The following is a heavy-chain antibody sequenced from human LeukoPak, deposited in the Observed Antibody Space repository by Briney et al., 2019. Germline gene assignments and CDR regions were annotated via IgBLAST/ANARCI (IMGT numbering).Heavy chain of an antibody. J-gene: IGHJ4*02. CDR3: ARDVSNDY. V-gene: IGHV3-21*01. Sequence: GGSLRLSCAASGFTFSSYSMNWVRQAPGKGLEWVSSISNSRSYMYYADSVKGRFTISRDNAKNSLYLQMNSLRAEDTAVYYCARDVSNDYWGQGTLVTVSS. CDR1: GFTFSSYS. D-gene: IGHD2-2*01. CDR2: ISNSRSYM.